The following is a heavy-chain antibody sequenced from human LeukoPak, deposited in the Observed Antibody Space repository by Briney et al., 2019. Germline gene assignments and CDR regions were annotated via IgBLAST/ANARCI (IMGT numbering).Heavy chain of an antibody. CDR2: IYYSRST. Sequence: SETLSLTCTGSGGSISSYYWSWIRKPPGKGLEWIGNIYYSRSTNYNPSLKSRVTISVDTSKNQFCLKLSSVTAADTAVYYCTRGSIAYYYMDVWGKGTTVTISS. CDR1: GGSISSYY. D-gene: IGHD3-22*01. CDR3: TRGSIAYYYMDV. J-gene: IGHJ6*03. V-gene: IGHV4-59*01.